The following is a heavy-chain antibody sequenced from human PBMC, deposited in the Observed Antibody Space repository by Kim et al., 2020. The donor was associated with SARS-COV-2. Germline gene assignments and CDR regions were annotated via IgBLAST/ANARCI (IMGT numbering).Heavy chain of an antibody. V-gene: IGHV1-58*01. J-gene: IGHJ4*02. D-gene: IGHD3-3*01. Sequence: SVKVSCKASGFTFTSSAVQWVRQARGQRLEWIGWIVVGSGNTNYAQKFQERVTITRDMSTSTAYMELSSLRSEDTAVYYCAAGLTSWGDHYDDADYWGQGTLVTVSS. CDR3: AAGLTSWGDHYDDADY. CDR1: GFTFTSSA. CDR2: IVVGSGNT.